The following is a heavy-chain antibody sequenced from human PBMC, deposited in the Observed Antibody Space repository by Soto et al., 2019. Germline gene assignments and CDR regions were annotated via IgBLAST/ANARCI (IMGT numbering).Heavy chain of an antibody. CDR2: ISAYNANT. J-gene: IGHJ4*02. D-gene: IGHD1-26*01. CDR3: ARDRLGATGDY. Sequence: QVQLVQSGAEVKKPGASVKVSCKASGYTFTSYGISWVRQAPGQGLEWMGWISAYNANTNYAQKLQGRVTMTTDTSTSKSYMELRSLRSDATAVYFCARDRLGATGDYWGQGTLVTFSS. V-gene: IGHV1-18*01. CDR1: GYTFTSYG.